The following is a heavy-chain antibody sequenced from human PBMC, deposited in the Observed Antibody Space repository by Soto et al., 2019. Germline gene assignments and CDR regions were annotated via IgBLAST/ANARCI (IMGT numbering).Heavy chain of an antibody. CDR2: MNPNSGNT. J-gene: IGHJ6*02. D-gene: IGHD3-22*01. V-gene: IGHV1-8*01. CDR1: GYTFTSYD. CDR3: AREGQYYYDSSGYYPASGGMDV. Sequence: QVQLVQSGAEVKKPGASVKVSCKASGYTFTSYDINWVRQATGQGLEWMGWMNPNSGNTGYAQKFQGRVTMTRNTHISXXYXEXISLRSADTAVYYCAREGQYYYDSSGYYPASGGMDVWGQGTTVTVSS.